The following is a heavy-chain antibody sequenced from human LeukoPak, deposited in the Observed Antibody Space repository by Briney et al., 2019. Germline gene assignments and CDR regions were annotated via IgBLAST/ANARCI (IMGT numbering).Heavy chain of an antibody. CDR2: IKSITDAGTT. V-gene: IGHV3-15*01. CDR1: GFTISNAW. CDR3: TTGPTYYYDSSGDLESRFNDY. J-gene: IGHJ4*02. Sequence: GGSLRLSCAVSGFTISNAWLSWVRQAPGKGLEWVGRIKSITDAGTTDYAAPVKGRFTISRDDSKNTLYLQMNSLKTEDTAVYYCTTGPTYYYDSSGDLESRFNDYWGQGTLVTVSS. D-gene: IGHD3-22*01.